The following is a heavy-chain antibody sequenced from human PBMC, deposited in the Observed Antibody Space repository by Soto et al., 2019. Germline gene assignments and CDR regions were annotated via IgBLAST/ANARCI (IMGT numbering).Heavy chain of an antibody. CDR2: ISYDGSNK. D-gene: IGHD1-26*01. Sequence: QVQLVESGGGVVQPGRSLRLSCAASGFTFNHYGIHWVRQAPGKGLEWLAVISYDGSNKHYADSVKGRFTVSRDNSKNTLYLQMNSLRAEDTAVYFCARYSGKYQGPIDYWGQGTLVTVSS. CDR1: GFTFNHYG. CDR3: ARYSGKYQGPIDY. V-gene: IGHV3-30*03. J-gene: IGHJ4*02.